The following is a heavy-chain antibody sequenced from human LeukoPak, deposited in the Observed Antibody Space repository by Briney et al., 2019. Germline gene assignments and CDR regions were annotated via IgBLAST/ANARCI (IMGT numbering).Heavy chain of an antibody. D-gene: IGHD6-13*01. Sequence: GGSLRLSCAASGFTFSSYAMSWVRQAPGKGLEWVSGISGSDRSTYYADSVKGRFIISRDNSKNTLYLQMNSLRAEDTAVYYCARFIAAPFYFDYWGQGTLVTVSS. CDR3: ARFIAAPFYFDY. CDR2: ISGSDRST. CDR1: GFTFSSYA. J-gene: IGHJ4*02. V-gene: IGHV3-23*01.